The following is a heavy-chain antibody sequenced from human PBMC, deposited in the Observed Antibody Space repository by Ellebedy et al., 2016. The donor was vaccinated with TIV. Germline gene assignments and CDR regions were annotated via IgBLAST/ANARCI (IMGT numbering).Heavy chain of an antibody. CDR3: ARTTGVVVVAATPGSFDY. Sequence: AASVKVSCKASGYTFTSYGISWVRQAPGQGLEWMGWISAYNGNTNYAQKLPGRVTMTTDTSTSTAYMELRSLRSDDTAVYYSARTTGVVVVAATPGSFDYWGQGTLVTVSS. CDR2: ISAYNGNT. D-gene: IGHD2-15*01. CDR1: GYTFTSYG. J-gene: IGHJ4*02. V-gene: IGHV1-18*01.